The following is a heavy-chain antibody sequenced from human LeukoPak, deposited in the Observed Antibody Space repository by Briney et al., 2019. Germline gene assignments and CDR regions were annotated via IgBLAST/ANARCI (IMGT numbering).Heavy chain of an antibody. V-gene: IGHV3-9*01. Sequence: PGGSLRLSCAASGFTFDDYAMQWVRQAPGKGLEWVSGISWNSGRIGYADSVKGRFTISRDNAKNSLYLQMNSLRAEDTAVYYCARVGGSYYRDYYYYMDVWGKGTTVTISS. D-gene: IGHD1-26*01. J-gene: IGHJ6*03. CDR1: GFTFDDYA. CDR2: ISWNSGRI. CDR3: ARVGGSYYRDYYYYMDV.